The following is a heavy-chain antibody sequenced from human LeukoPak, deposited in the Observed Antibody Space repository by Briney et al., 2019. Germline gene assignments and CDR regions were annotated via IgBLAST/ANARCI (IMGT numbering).Heavy chain of an antibody. V-gene: IGHV4-31*03. D-gene: IGHD3-3*01. CDR3: VRFVHDFWSGYDY. J-gene: IGHJ4*02. CDR2: IYYSGST. Sequence: TLSLTCTVSGGSVSSGSYYWSWIRQHPGKGLEWIGYIYYSGSTYYNPSLKSRVTISVDTSKNQFSLKLSSVTAADTAVYYCVRFVHDFWSGYDYWGQGTLVTVSS. CDR1: GGSVSSGSYY.